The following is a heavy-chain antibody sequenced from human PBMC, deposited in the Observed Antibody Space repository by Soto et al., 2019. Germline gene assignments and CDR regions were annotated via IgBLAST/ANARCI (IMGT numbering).Heavy chain of an antibody. V-gene: IGHV4-31*03. Sequence: CTVADGSSSSGGYYRSRKHQHPGKGLEWIGYIYYSGSTYYNPSLESRVTISVDTSKNQFSLKLSSVTAADTAVYYCARSSTSANYLDFLGQGALVTVSS. CDR1: DGSSSSGGYY. D-gene: IGHD2-2*01. CDR3: ARSSTSANYLDF. J-gene: IGHJ4*02. CDR2: IYYSGST.